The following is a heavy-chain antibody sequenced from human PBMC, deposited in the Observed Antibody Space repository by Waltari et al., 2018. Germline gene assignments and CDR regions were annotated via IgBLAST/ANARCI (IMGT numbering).Heavy chain of an antibody. D-gene: IGHD4-4*01. CDR1: GYTFTGYY. J-gene: IGHJ5*02. V-gene: IGHV1-2*02. CDR2: INPNSGGT. Sequence: QVQLVQSGAEVKKPGASVKVSCKASGYTFTGYYMHWVRQAPGQGLEWMGWINPNSGGTNYAQKFQGRVTMTRDTSISTAYMELSRLRSDDTAVYYCARVGPFDYSNYGRFGWFDPWGQGTLVTVSS. CDR3: ARVGPFDYSNYGRFGWFDP.